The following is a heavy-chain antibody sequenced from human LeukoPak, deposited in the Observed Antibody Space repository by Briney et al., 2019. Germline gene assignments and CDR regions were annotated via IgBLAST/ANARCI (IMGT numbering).Heavy chain of an antibody. D-gene: IGHD1-26*01. Sequence: GGSPRLSCAASGFTLSSYWMSWVRQAPGKGLEWVANIKQGGSEKYYVDSVKGRFTISRDNAKNSLYLQMNSLRVEDTAVYYCATEGIVGGGAHFDYWGQGTLVTVSS. CDR2: IKQGGSEK. CDR3: ATEGIVGGGAHFDY. J-gene: IGHJ4*02. V-gene: IGHV3-7*01. CDR1: GFTLSSYW.